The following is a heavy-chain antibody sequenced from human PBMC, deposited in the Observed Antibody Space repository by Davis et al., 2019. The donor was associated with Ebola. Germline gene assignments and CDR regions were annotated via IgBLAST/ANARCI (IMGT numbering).Heavy chain of an antibody. Sequence: ASVKVSCKASGYTFNSYAVSWVRQAPGQGLEWMGWISAYNGNTNYAQILQGRVTMTTDTSTGTAYMELSSLRSDDTAVYYCASTEAGLDYWGQGTLVTVSS. V-gene: IGHV1-18*01. CDR1: GYTFNSYA. D-gene: IGHD6-19*01. CDR3: ASTEAGLDY. J-gene: IGHJ4*02. CDR2: ISAYNGNT.